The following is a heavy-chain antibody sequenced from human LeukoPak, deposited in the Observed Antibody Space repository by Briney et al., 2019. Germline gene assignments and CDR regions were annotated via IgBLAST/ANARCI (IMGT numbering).Heavy chain of an antibody. CDR1: GFTFNTYT. D-gene: IGHD3-10*01. CDR2: ISSNSGYI. V-gene: IGHV3-21*01. Sequence: PGGSLRLSCAASGFTFNTYTMNWVRQAPGKGLEWVASISSNSGYIYYADSLKGRFTISRDNAKNSLYLQMNSLRVEDTAMYYCTRLSAMLRGPEPIYYFDSWGQGTLVTVSS. CDR3: TRLSAMLRGPEPIYYFDS. J-gene: IGHJ4*01.